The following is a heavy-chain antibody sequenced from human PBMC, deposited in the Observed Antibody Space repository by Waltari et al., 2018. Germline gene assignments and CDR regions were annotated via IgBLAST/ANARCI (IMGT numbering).Heavy chain of an antibody. CDR3: ATDLQGTVTNGAFDY. CDR2: TIPMLGMA. Sequence: QVQLVQSGAEVKKPGSSVKVSCKASGGTFSNYIVSWVRQAPGQGLEWMGRTIPMLGMATYAQKFQDRVTITADKSTSTAYMELSSLRSNDTAVYYCATDLQGTVTNGAFDYWGPGTQVTVSS. J-gene: IGHJ4*02. CDR1: GGTFSNYI. D-gene: IGHD4-17*01. V-gene: IGHV1-69*08.